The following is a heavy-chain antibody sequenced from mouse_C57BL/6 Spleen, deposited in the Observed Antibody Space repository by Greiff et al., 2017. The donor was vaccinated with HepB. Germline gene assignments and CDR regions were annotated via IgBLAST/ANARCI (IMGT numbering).Heavy chain of an antibody. D-gene: IGHD4-1*01. V-gene: IGHV1-55*01. J-gene: IGHJ2*01. Sequence: VQLQQAGAELVKPGASVKMSCKASGYTFTSYWITWVKQRPGQGLEWIGDIYPGSGSTNYNEKFKSKATLTVDTSSSTAYMQLSSLTSEDSAVYYCARGLTGPYYFDYWGQGTTLTVSS. CDR3: ARGLTGPYYFDY. CDR2: IYPGSGST. CDR1: GYTFTSYW.